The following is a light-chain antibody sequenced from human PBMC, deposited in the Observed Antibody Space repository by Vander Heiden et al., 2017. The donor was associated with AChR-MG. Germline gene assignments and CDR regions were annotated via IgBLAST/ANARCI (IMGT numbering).Light chain of an antibody. CDR2: AAS. V-gene: IGKV1-NL1*01. Sequence: DIQMTPSPSSLSAPVGDRVTITCRASQGISNSLAWYQQKPGKAPKLLLYAASRLESGVPPRFSGSGSGTDYTLTISSLQPEDFATYYCQQYYGTMYTFGQGTKLEIK. CDR3: QQYYGTMYT. CDR1: QGISNS. J-gene: IGKJ2*01.